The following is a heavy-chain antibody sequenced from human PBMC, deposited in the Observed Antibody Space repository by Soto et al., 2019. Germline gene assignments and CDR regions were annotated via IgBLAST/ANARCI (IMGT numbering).Heavy chain of an antibody. J-gene: IGHJ4*02. V-gene: IGHV1-18*01. CDR3: ARDGGYSRAAFDY. Sequence: QVQLDQSGAEVTKPGASVKVSCKASGYIFNTYVLSWVRQAPGQGLEWIGWISPNNGDRNYVQKFRGRLTLTTDTSTGTAYMELMSLTSDDTAIYYCARDGGYSRAAFDYWGQGTMVTVSS. D-gene: IGHD3-10*01. CDR2: ISPNNGDR. CDR1: GYIFNTYV.